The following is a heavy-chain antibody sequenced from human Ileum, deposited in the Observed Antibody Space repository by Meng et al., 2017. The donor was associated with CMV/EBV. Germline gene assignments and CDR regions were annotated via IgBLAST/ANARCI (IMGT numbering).Heavy chain of an antibody. D-gene: IGHD2-2*01. J-gene: IGHJ4*02. V-gene: IGHV3-23*01. CDR3: AKDRCTSCKHFDY. CDR1: GFTFSSYA. CDR2: ISGSGGST. Sequence: CAASGFTFSSYAMSWVRQAPGKGLEWVSAISGSGGSTYYADSVKGRFTISRDNSKNTLYLQMNSLRAEDTAVYYCAKDRCTSCKHFDYWGQGTLVTVSS.